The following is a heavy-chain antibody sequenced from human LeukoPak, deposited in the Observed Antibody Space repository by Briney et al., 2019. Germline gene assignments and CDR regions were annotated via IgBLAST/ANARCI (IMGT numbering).Heavy chain of an antibody. V-gene: IGHV5-51*01. J-gene: IGHJ6*03. CDR3: ARQGGNSFYYYYMDV. Sequence: GESLKIPCKGSGYSFTSYWIGWVRQMPGKGLEWMGIIYPGDSDTRYSPSFQGQVTISADKSISTAYLQWSSLKASDTAMYYCARQGGNSFYYYYMDVWGKGTTVTVSS. CDR1: GYSFTSYW. D-gene: IGHD4-23*01. CDR2: IYPGDSDT.